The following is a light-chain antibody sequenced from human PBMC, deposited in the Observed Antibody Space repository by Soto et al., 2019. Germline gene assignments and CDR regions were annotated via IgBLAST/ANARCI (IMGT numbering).Light chain of an antibody. CDR1: QGISNY. V-gene: IGKV1-27*01. CDR3: QQYHSATLN. Sequence: DIHSTQSPSSLAAAVGDRVTITCLSSQGISNYLAWYQQKPGKVPKLLIYAASTLQSGVPSRFSGSGSGTDLTITISSMPPEDVETSYCQQYHSATLNFGGGKKVDIK. CDR2: AAS. J-gene: IGKJ4*01.